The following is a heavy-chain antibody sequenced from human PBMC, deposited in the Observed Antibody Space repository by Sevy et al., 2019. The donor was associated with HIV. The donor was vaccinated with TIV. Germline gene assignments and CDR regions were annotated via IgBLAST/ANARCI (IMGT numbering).Heavy chain of an antibody. Sequence: GGSLRLSCAASGFTFSDYYMSWIRQAPGKGLEWVSYISSSGSTIYYADSVKGRFTISRDNAKNSLYLQMNSLRAEDTAVYYCAREYSSSWFDFDYWGQGTLVTVSS. V-gene: IGHV3-11*01. J-gene: IGHJ4*02. CDR2: ISSSGSTI. CDR3: AREYSSSWFDFDY. D-gene: IGHD6-13*01. CDR1: GFTFSDYY.